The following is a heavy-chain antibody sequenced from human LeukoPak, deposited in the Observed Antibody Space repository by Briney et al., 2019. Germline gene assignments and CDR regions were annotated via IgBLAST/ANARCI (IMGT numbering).Heavy chain of an antibody. D-gene: IGHD5-12*01. Sequence: GGSLRLSCAASGFTFDDYGMSWVRQAPGKGLEWVSGINWNGESTAYVDSVKGRFTISRDNAKNSLFLQMNSLRAEDTALYYCAGGVYSGSDLWGQGTLVTVSS. CDR3: AGGVYSGSDL. V-gene: IGHV3-20*04. CDR2: INWNGEST. J-gene: IGHJ4*02. CDR1: GFTFDDYG.